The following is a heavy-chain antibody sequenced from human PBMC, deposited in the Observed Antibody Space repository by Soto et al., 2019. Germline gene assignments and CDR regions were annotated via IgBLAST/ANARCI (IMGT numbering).Heavy chain of an antibody. J-gene: IGHJ4*02. D-gene: IGHD3-22*01. CDR1: RGGFSSYA. Sequence: GASVKASWKACRGGFSSYARSWVRQAPGQGLEWMGGIIPIFGTANYAQKFQGRVTITADKSTSTAYMELSSLRSEDTAVYYCARAVNYYDSDYWGQGTLVTVSS. CDR2: IIPIFGTA. V-gene: IGHV1-69*06. CDR3: ARAVNYYDSDY.